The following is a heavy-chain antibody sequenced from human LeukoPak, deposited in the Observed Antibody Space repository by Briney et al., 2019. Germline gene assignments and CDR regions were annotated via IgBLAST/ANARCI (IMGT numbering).Heavy chain of an antibody. CDR3: AGDNVLLWFGEAFDI. CDR1: GFTFSSYA. Sequence: GGSLRLSCAASGFTFSSYAMSWVRQPPGKGLEWVSYISSSSSTIYYADSVKGRFTISRDNAKNSLYLQMNSLRDEDTAVYCCAGDNVLLWFGEAFDIWGQGTMVTVSS. CDR2: ISSSSSTI. J-gene: IGHJ3*02. V-gene: IGHV3-48*02. D-gene: IGHD3-10*01.